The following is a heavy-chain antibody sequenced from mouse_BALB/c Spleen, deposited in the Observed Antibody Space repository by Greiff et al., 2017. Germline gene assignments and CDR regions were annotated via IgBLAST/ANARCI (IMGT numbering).Heavy chain of an antibody. CDR1: GYAFTNYL. Sequence: QVQLQQSGAELVRPGTSVKVSCKASGYAFTNYLIEWVKQRPGQGLEWIGVINPGSGGTNYNEKFKGKATLTADKSSSTAYMQLSSLTSDDSAVYFCARWGGLRLRFAYWGQGTLVTVSA. D-gene: IGHD2-2*01. CDR2: INPGSGGT. V-gene: IGHV1-54*01. CDR3: ARWGGLRLRFAY. J-gene: IGHJ3*01.